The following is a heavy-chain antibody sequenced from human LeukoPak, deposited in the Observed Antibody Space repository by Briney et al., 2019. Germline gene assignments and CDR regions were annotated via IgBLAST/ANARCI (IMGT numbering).Heavy chain of an antibody. Sequence: GGSLRLSCAASGFIFSSNSMNWVRQAPGKGLEWISSISGSSSSIYYADSVRGRFTISRDNAKSSLYLQMNSLRPEDTAAYYCATPPHNARGQQAMVWGQGTLVTVSS. CDR3: ATPPHNARGQQAMV. CDR2: ISGSSSSI. CDR1: GFIFSSNS. D-gene: IGHD6-13*01. V-gene: IGHV3-21*01. J-gene: IGHJ4*02.